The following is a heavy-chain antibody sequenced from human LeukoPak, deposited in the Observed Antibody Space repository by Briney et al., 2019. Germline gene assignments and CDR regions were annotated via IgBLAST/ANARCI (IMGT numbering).Heavy chain of an antibody. Sequence: ASVKVSCKPSGYTFTNFYMHWVRQAPGQGLEWMGIINPSGANTGYAQKFQGRVTITRDMSTSTAYMELSSLRSEDTAVYYCAADPLYYYDSSGSSWRPDAFDIWGQGTMVTVSS. CDR3: AADPLYYYDSSGSSWRPDAFDI. D-gene: IGHD3-22*01. CDR1: GYTFTNFY. J-gene: IGHJ3*02. CDR2: INPSGANT. V-gene: IGHV1-46*01.